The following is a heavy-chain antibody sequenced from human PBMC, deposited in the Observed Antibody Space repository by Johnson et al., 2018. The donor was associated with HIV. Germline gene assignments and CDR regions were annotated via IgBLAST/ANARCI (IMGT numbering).Heavy chain of an antibody. J-gene: IGHJ3*02. Sequence: QVQLVESGGGVVQPGRSLRLSCAASGFTFSSYGMHWVRQAPGKGLEWVAVISYDGSNKYYADSVKGRFTISRDNSKNTLYLQMNSLRAEDTAVYYCATEMVAALDAFDIWGQGTMVTVSS. CDR1: GFTFSSYG. CDR3: ATEMVAALDAFDI. V-gene: IGHV3-30*03. CDR2: ISYDGSNK. D-gene: IGHD2-15*01.